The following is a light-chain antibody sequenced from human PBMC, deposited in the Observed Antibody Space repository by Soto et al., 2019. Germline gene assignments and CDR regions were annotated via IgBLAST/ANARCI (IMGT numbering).Light chain of an antibody. J-gene: IGKJ4*01. CDR2: GAS. Sequence: EIVMTQSPATLSVSPGERATLSCRASQSVSSNLAWYQHKPGQPPRLLIYGASTRATGIPARFSGSGSGTEFTLTISSLQSEDFAVYYCHQYNNWPPLTFGGGTKVEIK. CDR3: HQYNNWPPLT. CDR1: QSVSSN. V-gene: IGKV3-15*01.